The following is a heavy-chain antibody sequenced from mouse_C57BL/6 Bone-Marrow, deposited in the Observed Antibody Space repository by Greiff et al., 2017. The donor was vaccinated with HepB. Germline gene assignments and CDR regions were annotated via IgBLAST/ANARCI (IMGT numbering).Heavy chain of an antibody. CDR3: ACPHYCGSSPAWFAY. J-gene: IGHJ3*01. Sequence: VQLQQSVAELVRPGASVKLSCTASGFNIKNTYMHWVKQRPEQGLEWIGRIDPANGNTKYAPKFQGKATITADTSSNTAYLQLSSLTSEDTAIYYCACPHYCGSSPAWFAYWGQGTLVTVSA. CDR1: GFNIKNTY. D-gene: IGHD1-1*01. V-gene: IGHV14-3*01. CDR2: IDPANGNT.